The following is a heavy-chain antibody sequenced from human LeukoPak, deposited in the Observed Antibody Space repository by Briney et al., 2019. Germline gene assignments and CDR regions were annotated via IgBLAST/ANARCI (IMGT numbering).Heavy chain of an antibody. CDR2: INHSGST. V-gene: IGHV4-34*01. CDR3: ARANYNWNYWDY. Sequence: SETLSLTCAVYGGSFSGYYWSWIRQPPGKGLEWIREINHSGSTNYNPSLKSRVTVSVDTSKNQFSLKLSSVTAADTAVYYCARANYNWNYWDYWGQGTLVTVSS. CDR1: GGSFSGYY. D-gene: IGHD1-20*01. J-gene: IGHJ4*02.